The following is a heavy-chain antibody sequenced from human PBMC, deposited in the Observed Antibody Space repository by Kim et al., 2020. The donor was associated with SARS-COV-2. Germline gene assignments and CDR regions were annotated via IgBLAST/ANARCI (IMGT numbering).Heavy chain of an antibody. Sequence: GGSLRLSCVASGFTFDTYAMSWVRQAPGKGLEWVSVISGGAVNKFYADSVRGRFTISRDNSKNTLYLQMNSLRDEDTALYYCAKMVIMDGYNYFYYYAMEGWGQGATVTVSS. V-gene: IGHV3-23*01. CDR1: GFTFDTYA. D-gene: IGHD2-21*01. J-gene: IGHJ6*02. CDR2: ISGGAVNK. CDR3: AKMVIMDGYNYFYYYAMEG.